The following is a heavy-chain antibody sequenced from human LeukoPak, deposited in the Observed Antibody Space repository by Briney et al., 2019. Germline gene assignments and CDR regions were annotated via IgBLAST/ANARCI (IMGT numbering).Heavy chain of an antibody. CDR2: ISGSGGST. CDR3: AKVGGSGRSYYYYYGMDV. CDR1: GFTFSSYA. J-gene: IGHJ6*02. Sequence: PGGSLRLSCAASGFTFSSYAMSWVRQAPGKGLEWVSAISGSGGSTYYADSVKGRFTISRDNSKNTLYLQMNSLRAEDTAVYYCAKVGGSGRSYYYYYGMDVWGQGTTVTVSS. D-gene: IGHD3-10*01. V-gene: IGHV3-23*01.